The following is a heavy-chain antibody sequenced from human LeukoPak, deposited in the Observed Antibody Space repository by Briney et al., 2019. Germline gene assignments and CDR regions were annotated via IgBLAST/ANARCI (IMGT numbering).Heavy chain of an antibody. Sequence: SVKVSCKASGVTFSSYAIIWVRQAPGQGLEWMGRIIPIFGIANYAQKFQGRVTITADKSTSTAYMELSSLRSEDTAVYYCARSSRISHPWLHRYYFDYWGQGSLVTVSS. CDR2: IIPIFGIA. CDR3: ARSSRISHPWLHRYYFDY. D-gene: IGHD5-24*01. V-gene: IGHV1-69*04. J-gene: IGHJ4*02. CDR1: GVTFSSYA.